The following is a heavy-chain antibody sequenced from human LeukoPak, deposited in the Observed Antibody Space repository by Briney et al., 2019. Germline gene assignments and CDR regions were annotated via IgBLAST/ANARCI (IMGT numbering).Heavy chain of an antibody. Sequence: WASVKVSCKASGGSFSSYVITWVRQAPGQGLEWMGRIIPVFGVSNFAQKFQGRVTITADKSTNTAHMELSRLESGDTAVYYCTREGVYAPDPSSYHRDAFDMWGQGTVVIVSS. CDR2: IIPVFGVS. CDR1: GGSFSSYV. V-gene: IGHV1-69*04. CDR3: TREGVYAPDPSSYHRDAFDM. D-gene: IGHD3-16*02. J-gene: IGHJ3*02.